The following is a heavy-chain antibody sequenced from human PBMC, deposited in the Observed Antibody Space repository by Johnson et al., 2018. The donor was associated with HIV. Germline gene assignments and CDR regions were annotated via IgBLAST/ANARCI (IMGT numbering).Heavy chain of an antibody. D-gene: IGHD3-22*01. CDR3: ATPPNHYYDSSGYAFDI. V-gene: IGHV3-11*04. J-gene: IGHJ3*02. CDR1: GFTFSDYY. Sequence: QEQLVESGGGLVQPGGSLRLSCAASGFTFSDYYMSWIRQAPGKGLEWVSYISSSGSTIYYADSVKGRFTISRDNAKNSLYLQMNSLRAEDTAVYYCATPPNHYYDSSGYAFDIWGQGTMVTVSS. CDR2: ISSSGSTI.